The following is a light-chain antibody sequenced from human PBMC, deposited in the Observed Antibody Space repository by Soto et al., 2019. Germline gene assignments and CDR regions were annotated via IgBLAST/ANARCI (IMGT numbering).Light chain of an antibody. CDR3: QQYDNLPRT. V-gene: IGKV1-33*01. CDR2: DAS. CDR1: QDISNY. Sequence: DIQVTQSSSSLSASVGDRVTITCQASQDISNYLNWYQQKPGKAPKLLIYDASNLQTGVPSRFSGRGSGTHFTFTIISLQPEDIATYFCQQYDNLPRTFGPGTKVDFK. J-gene: IGKJ3*01.